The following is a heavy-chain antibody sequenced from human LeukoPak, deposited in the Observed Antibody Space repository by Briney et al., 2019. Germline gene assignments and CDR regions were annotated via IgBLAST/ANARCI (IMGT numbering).Heavy chain of an antibody. D-gene: IGHD3-22*01. CDR3: ARESGYYDSSGYHGWFDP. CDR1: GFTFSTFA. J-gene: IGHJ5*02. CDR2: ISGSRTAT. V-gene: IGHV3-48*04. Sequence: PGGSLRLSCAASGFTFSTFAMIWVRQPPGKGLEWLSHISGSRTATYYADSVKGRFTISRDNGKNSLSLQMNNLRAEDTAVYYCARESGYYDSSGYHGWFDPWGQGTLVTVSS.